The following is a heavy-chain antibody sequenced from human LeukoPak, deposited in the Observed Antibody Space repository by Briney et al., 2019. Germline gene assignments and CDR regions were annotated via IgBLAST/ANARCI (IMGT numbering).Heavy chain of an antibody. CDR3: ARINLRDGYTFLDY. CDR1: GFSLSTGGMC. Sequence: SGPALVKPTQTLTLTCTFSGFSLSTGGMCVSWIRQPPGKALEWLARIDWDDDKYYSTSLKTRLTISKDTSKNQVVLTMTNMDPVDTATYYCARINLRDGYTFLDYWGQGTLVTVSS. D-gene: IGHD5-24*01. V-gene: IGHV2-70*11. CDR2: IDWDDDK. J-gene: IGHJ4*02.